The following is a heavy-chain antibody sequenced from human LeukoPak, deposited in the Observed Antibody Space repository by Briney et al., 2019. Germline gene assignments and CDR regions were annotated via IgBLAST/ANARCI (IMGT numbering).Heavy chain of an antibody. J-gene: IGHJ6*02. V-gene: IGHV1-18*01. CDR1: GYTFTSYG. CDR3: ARVTVDSSGYYYYYYGMDV. Sequence: ASVKVSCKASGYTFTSYGISWVRQAPGQGLEWMGWISAYNGNTNYAQKLQGRVTTTTDTSTSTAYMELRSLRSDDTAVYYCARVTVDSSGYYYYYYGMDVWGQGTTVTVSS. D-gene: IGHD3-22*01. CDR2: ISAYNGNT.